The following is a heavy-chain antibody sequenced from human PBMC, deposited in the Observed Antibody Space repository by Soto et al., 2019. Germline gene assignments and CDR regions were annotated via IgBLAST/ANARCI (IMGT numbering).Heavy chain of an antibody. Sequence: VQLVESGGGVVQPGGSLRLSCEASGFTFRDYGFHWVRQAPGKGLAWVAVIYYDGSGSDYEDSVRGRFIFSRDISTNTLYLQMNSLRAEDTAVYYCVRDDCSGGTCYGGYWGQGTLVTVSS. CDR2: IYYDGSGS. J-gene: IGHJ4*02. CDR1: GFTFRDYG. CDR3: VRDDCSGGTCYGGY. V-gene: IGHV3-33*01. D-gene: IGHD2-15*01.